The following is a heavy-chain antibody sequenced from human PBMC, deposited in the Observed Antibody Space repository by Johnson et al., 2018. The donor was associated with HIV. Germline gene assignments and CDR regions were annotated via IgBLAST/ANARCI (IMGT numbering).Heavy chain of an antibody. V-gene: IGHV3-20*03. CDR3: ARAKDAAYPYDAFDV. J-gene: IGHJ3*01. CDR2: INYNGGST. Sequence: VPLVESGGGVVRPVGSLRLSSASSRFNVADAALSWVRQVPGKGLEWVSGINYNGGSTGYADSVRDRFSISRDNAKNSLYLQMDSLRAEDTAMYYCARAKDAAYPYDAFDVWGHGTMVIVSA. D-gene: IGHD2-15*01. CDR1: RFNVADAA.